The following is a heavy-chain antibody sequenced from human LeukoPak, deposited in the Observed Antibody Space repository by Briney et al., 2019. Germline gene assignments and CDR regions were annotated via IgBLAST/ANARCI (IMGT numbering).Heavy chain of an antibody. D-gene: IGHD1-26*01. CDR1: GGSFSGYF. CDR3: ARGPGVGAIHFDY. Sequence: SETLSLTCAVYGGSFSGYFWSWIRQPPGKGLEWIGEINHSGSTNYNPSLKSRLTISVDASKDQFSLKLSSVTAADTAVYYCARGPGVGAIHFDYWGQGTLVTVSS. V-gene: IGHV4-34*01. J-gene: IGHJ4*02. CDR2: INHSGST.